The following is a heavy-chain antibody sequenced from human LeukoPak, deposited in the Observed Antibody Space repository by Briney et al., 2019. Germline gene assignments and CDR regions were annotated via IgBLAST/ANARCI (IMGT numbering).Heavy chain of an antibody. Sequence: PGGSLRLSCAASGFTFSSYEMNWVRQAPGKGLEWVSSISSSSSYIYYADSVKGRFTISRDNAKNSLYLQMNSLRAEDTAVYYCARGYYDSSGYYTILGYWGQGTLVTVSS. D-gene: IGHD3-22*01. V-gene: IGHV3-21*01. CDR3: ARGYYDSSGYYTILGY. CDR1: GFTFSSYE. J-gene: IGHJ4*02. CDR2: ISSSSSYI.